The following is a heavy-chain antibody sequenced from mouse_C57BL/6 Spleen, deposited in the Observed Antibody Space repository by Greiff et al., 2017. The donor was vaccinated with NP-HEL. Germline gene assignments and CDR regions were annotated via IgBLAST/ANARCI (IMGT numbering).Heavy chain of an antibody. D-gene: IGHD2-2*01. CDR1: GYTFTSYT. V-gene: IGHV1-4*01. CDR3: AREGYDEVAY. J-gene: IGHJ3*01. Sequence: VQLQQSGAELARPGASVKMSCKASGYTFTSYTMHWVKQRPGQGLEWIGYINPSSGYTKYNQKFKDKATLTADKSSSTAYMQLSSLTSEDSAVDYCAREGYDEVAYWGQGTLVTVSA. CDR2: INPSSGYT.